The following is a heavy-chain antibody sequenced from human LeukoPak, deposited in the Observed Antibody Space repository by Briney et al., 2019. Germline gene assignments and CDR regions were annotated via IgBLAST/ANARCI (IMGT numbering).Heavy chain of an antibody. J-gene: IGHJ4*02. CDR3: ARVSSGLTDFDY. V-gene: IGHV3-48*03. CDR2: ISSSGSTI. Sequence: GGTLRLSCAASGFTFSSYEMNWVRQAPGKGLEWVSYISSSGSTIYYADSVKGRFTISRDNAKNSLYRQMNSLRAEDTAVYYCARVSSGLTDFDYWGQGTLVTVSS. D-gene: IGHD3-3*01. CDR1: GFTFSSYE.